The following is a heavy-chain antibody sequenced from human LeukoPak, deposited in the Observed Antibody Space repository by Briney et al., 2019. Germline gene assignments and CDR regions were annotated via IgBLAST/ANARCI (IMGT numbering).Heavy chain of an antibody. CDR1: GYSFTSYW. D-gene: IGHD3-22*01. Sequence: GESLKISCKGSGYSFTSYWIGWVRQMPGKGLEWMGIIYPGDSDTRYSPAFRGQVTVSADRSISTAYLQWSSLKASDTAMYYCGRHSGYYCVGTFDIWGQGTMVTVSS. J-gene: IGHJ3*02. V-gene: IGHV5-51*01. CDR3: GRHSGYYCVGTFDI. CDR2: IYPGDSDT.